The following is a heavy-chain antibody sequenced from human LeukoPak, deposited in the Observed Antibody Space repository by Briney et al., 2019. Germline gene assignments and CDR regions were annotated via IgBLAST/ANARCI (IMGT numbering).Heavy chain of an antibody. D-gene: IGHD3-22*01. J-gene: IGHJ4*02. CDR2: INTNTGNP. V-gene: IGHV7-4-1*02. Sequence: ASVKVSCKASGYTFTNYALNWVRQAPGQGLQWMGWINTNTGNPTYAQGFTGRFVFSLDTSVSTAYLQISSLKAEDTAVYYCARAIHYYDSSGYQFDYWGQGTLVTVSS. CDR3: ARAIHYYDSSGYQFDY. CDR1: GYTFTNYA.